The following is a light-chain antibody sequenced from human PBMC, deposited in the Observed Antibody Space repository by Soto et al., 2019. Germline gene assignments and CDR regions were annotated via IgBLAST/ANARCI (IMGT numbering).Light chain of an antibody. J-gene: IGKJ2*01. CDR2: AAS. Sequence: DIQLTQSPSFLSVSVGDRVTITCRASQGISSYLAWYQQKPGKAPKLLIYAASTLQSGVPSRFSGSGSGTEFTLTISSLQPEDFATYYCQQLNSYPPDTFGQGTKLEIK. CDR3: QQLNSYPPDT. V-gene: IGKV1-9*01. CDR1: QGISSY.